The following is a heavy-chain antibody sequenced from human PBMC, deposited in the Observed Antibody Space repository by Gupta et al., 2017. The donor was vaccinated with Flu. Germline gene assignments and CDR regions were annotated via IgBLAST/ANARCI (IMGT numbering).Heavy chain of an antibody. CDR1: GYTFSTYA. CDR2: INGGNGDT. D-gene: IGHD3-10*01. J-gene: IGHJ5*02. CDR3: ARDFYGSGSYSDWFDP. V-gene: IGHV1-3*01. Sequence: QVHLVQSGDEVKKPGASVKVSCKSSGYTFSTYAIHWVRPAPGQRLEWMGWINGGNGDTRYSQNFQDRVTITRDTSASTAYMELRTLRSEDTAVYYCARDFYGSGSYSDWFDPWGQGTLVTVSS.